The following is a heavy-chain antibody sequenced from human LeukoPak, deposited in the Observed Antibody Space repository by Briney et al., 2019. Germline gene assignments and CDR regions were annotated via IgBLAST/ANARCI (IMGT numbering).Heavy chain of an antibody. CDR3: AKKETTVTTFFER. CDR1: GFTFSGYA. V-gene: IGHV3-23*01. Sequence: PGGSLRLSCAASGFTFSGYAMSWVRQAPGKGLEWVSDISASGGSTYYADSVKGRFTISRDNSKNTLYLQMNSLRAEDTAVYYCAKKETTVTTFFERWGQGLLVTVSS. CDR2: ISASGGST. D-gene: IGHD4-17*01. J-gene: IGHJ4*02.